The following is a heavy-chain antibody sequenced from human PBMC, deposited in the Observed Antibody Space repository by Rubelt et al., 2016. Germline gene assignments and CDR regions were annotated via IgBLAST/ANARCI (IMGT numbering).Heavy chain of an antibody. Sequence: EVQLLESGGGLVQPGGSLRLSCAASGFTFSSYAMSWVRQAPGQGLEWVSAISGSGGRTYYEDSVRGRFTISRDNSKNTLYLQMNSLRAEDTAVYYCAKDRNFWSGYQYYFDYWGQGTLVTVSS. D-gene: IGHD3-3*01. CDR3: AKDRNFWSGYQYYFDY. CDR1: GFTFSSYA. J-gene: IGHJ4*02. V-gene: IGHV3-23*01. CDR2: ISGSGGRT.